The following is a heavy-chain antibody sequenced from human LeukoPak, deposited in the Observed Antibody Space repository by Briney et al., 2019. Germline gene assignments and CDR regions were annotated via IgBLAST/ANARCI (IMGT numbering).Heavy chain of an antibody. CDR1: GGTFSSYA. J-gene: IGHJ5*02. CDR3: AIVGAAVTTFSWFDP. CDR2: IIPTFGTA. D-gene: IGHD4-17*01. V-gene: IGHV1-69*01. Sequence: GSSVKVSCKASGGTFSSYAISWVRQAPGQGLEWMGGIIPTFGTANYAERFQGRVTITADESTSTAYMELSSLRSEDTAVYYCAIVGAAVTTFSWFDPWGQGTLVTVSS.